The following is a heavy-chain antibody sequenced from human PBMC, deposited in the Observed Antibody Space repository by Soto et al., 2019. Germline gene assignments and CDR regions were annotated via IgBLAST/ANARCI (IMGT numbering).Heavy chain of an antibody. D-gene: IGHD5-12*01. V-gene: IGHV3-9*01. J-gene: IGHJ6*02. CDR2: ISSDGDTI. CDR3: TKGRYDLIYYFGMDV. Sequence: EVQLIESGGGWVQPGTSLRVSCAASGFTFHEYAMHWVRQAPGKGLEWVSGISSDGDTIAYADSVQGRFTVFRDNAKNSLYLQMNSLRAEDTALYYCTKGRYDLIYYFGMDVWGQGTTVTVSS. CDR1: GFTFHEYA.